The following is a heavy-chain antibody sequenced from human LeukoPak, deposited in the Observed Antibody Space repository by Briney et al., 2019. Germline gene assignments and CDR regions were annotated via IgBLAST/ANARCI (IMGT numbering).Heavy chain of an antibody. CDR3: VRNNAMDV. D-gene: IGHD2-8*01. Sequence: GGSLRLSCAASGFTLSNHWMTWVRQVPGRGPEWVANVNRDGSETYYLDSVKGRFTISRDNARNSLYLQMNSLRAEDTALYYCVRNNAMDVWGQGTTVIVSS. CDR1: GFTLSNHW. J-gene: IGHJ6*02. CDR2: VNRDGSET. V-gene: IGHV3-7*03.